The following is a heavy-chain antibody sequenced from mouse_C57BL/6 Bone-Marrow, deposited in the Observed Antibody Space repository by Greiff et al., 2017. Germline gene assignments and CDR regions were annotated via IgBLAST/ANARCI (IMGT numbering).Heavy chain of an antibody. CDR3: ARYHYYGSSLLYYYAMDY. CDR1: GFNIKDYY. J-gene: IGHJ4*01. Sequence: VQLQQSGAELVKPGASVKLSCTASGFNIKDYYMHWVKQRTEQGLEWIGRIDPEDGETKYAPKFQGKATITADTSSNTAYLQLSSLTSEDTAVYYCARYHYYGSSLLYYYAMDYWGQGTSVTVSS. V-gene: IGHV14-2*01. D-gene: IGHD1-1*01. CDR2: IDPEDGET.